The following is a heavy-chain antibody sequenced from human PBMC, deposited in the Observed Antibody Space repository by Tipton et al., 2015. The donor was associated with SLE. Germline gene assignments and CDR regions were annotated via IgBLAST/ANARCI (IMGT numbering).Heavy chain of an antibody. J-gene: IGHJ4*02. CDR1: GFTFSSYA. D-gene: IGHD1-26*01. CDR2: IRSDGSKK. CDR3: AKQWDLLD. V-gene: IGHV3-30*02. Sequence: LSLTCAASGFTFSSYAMHWVRQAPGKGLEWVAFIRSDGSKKNYADSVKGRFTVSRDNSKNTLYLQLNSLRTDDTAVFYCAKQWDLLDWGQGTLVTVSS.